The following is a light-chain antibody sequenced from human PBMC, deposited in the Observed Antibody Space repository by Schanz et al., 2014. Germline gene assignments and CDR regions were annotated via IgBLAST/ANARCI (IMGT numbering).Light chain of an antibody. CDR3: SSYTSSISLV. CDR2: GNS. Sequence: QSVLTQPPSVSGAPGQRVTISCTGSSSNIGAGYDVHWYQQLPGTAPKLLIYGNSNRPSGGPGRFSGARSGTSASLAITGLQAEDEADYYCSSYTSSISLVFGGGTKRTV. J-gene: IGLJ3*02. CDR1: SSNIGAGYD. V-gene: IGLV1-40*01.